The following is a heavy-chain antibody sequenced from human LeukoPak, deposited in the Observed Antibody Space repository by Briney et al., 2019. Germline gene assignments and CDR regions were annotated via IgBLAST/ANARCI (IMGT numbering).Heavy chain of an antibody. J-gene: IGHJ5*02. Sequence: SQTLSLTCAISGDSVSSNSAAWNWIRQSPSRGLEWLGRTYYRSKWYNDYAVSVKSRITINPDTSKNQFSLQLNSVTPEDTAVYYCAREEQWLVRGLGSRVNWFDPWGQGTLVTVSS. D-gene: IGHD6-19*01. V-gene: IGHV6-1*01. CDR3: AREEQWLVRGLGSRVNWFDP. CDR2: TYYRSKWYN. CDR1: GDSVSSNSAA.